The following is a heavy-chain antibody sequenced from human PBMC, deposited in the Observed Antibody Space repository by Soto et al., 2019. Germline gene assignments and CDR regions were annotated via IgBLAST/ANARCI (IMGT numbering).Heavy chain of an antibody. Sequence: QVQLQESGPGLVKPSQTLSLTCTVSGGSINSGGYCWSWIRQHPGKGLDWIGCISYGGSTSYNPSLKSRVTISVDTSKNQSSLKLTSVPAADTAVYYCSRGILVWGQGALITVSS. CDR1: GGSINSGGYC. CDR2: ISYGGST. J-gene: IGHJ4*02. D-gene: IGHD5-18*01. V-gene: IGHV4-31*03. CDR3: SRGILV.